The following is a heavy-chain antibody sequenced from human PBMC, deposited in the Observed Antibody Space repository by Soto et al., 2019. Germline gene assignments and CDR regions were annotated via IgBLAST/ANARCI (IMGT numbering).Heavy chain of an antibody. V-gene: IGHV1-18*01. J-gene: IGHJ5*02. CDR2: ISAYNGNT. Sequence: ASVKVSCKASGYTFTSYGISWLRQAPGQGLEWMGWISAYNGNTNYAQKLQGRVTMTTDTSTSTAYMELRSLRSDDTAVYYCARVRASIYYDSSGYYEGWFDPWGQGTLVTVSS. D-gene: IGHD3-22*01. CDR3: ARVRASIYYDSSGYYEGWFDP. CDR1: GYTFTSYG.